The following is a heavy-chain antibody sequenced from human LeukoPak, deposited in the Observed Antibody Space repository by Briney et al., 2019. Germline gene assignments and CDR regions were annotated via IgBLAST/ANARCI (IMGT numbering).Heavy chain of an antibody. CDR2: IWHDSSYR. CDR1: GFTFSNYA. V-gene: IGHV3-30*02. Sequence: PGGSLRLSCAASGFTFSNYAIHWVRQAPGKGLEWVAYIWHDSSYRYYPDSVRGRFTISRDNSKTTAYLQMNSLRAEDSAVYYCAKDGARHNDLDAWGQGITVTASS. CDR3: AKDGARHNDLDA. D-gene: IGHD1-1*01. J-gene: IGHJ6*02.